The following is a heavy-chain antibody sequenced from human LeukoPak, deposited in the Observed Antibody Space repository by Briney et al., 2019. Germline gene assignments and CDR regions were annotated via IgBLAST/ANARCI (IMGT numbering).Heavy chain of an antibody. CDR3: AKDPNGDYIGAFDI. Sequence: GGSLRLSCTSPKFNFHTYGLTWVRQAPGKELEWVSSISGSGGSTQYAASVQGRFTISRDNSKNTLYLQMNSLRAEDTAVYYCAKDPNGDYIGAFDIWGQGTMVTVSS. CDR1: KFNFHTYG. CDR2: ISGSGGST. V-gene: IGHV3-23*01. D-gene: IGHD4-17*01. J-gene: IGHJ3*02.